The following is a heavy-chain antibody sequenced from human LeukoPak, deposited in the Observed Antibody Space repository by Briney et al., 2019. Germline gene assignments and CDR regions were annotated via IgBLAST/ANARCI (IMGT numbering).Heavy chain of an antibody. D-gene: IGHD1/OR15-1a*01. Sequence: GGSLRLSCAASGFTFSNYRMTWVRQAPGKGLEWISYISSSSSTVYTDSVKGRFTISRDNAKNSLYLQMNSLRVEDTAVYYCARTRTLDYWGQGTLVTVSS. J-gene: IGHJ4*02. CDR2: ISSSSSTV. V-gene: IGHV3-48*01. CDR3: ARTRTLDY. CDR1: GFTFSNYR.